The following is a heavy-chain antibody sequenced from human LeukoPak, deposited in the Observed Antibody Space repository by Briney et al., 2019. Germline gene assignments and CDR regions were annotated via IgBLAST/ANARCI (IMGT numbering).Heavy chain of an antibody. J-gene: IGHJ4*02. D-gene: IGHD3-9*01. V-gene: IGHV4-59*01. Sequence: PSETLSLTCTVSGGSISSYYWSWIRQPPGKGLEWIGYIYYSGSTNYNPSLKSRVTISVDTSKNQFSLKLSSVTAADTAVYYCARVADILTGYYLGYWGQGTLVTVSS. CDR3: ARVADILTGYYLGY. CDR2: IYYSGST. CDR1: GGSISSYY.